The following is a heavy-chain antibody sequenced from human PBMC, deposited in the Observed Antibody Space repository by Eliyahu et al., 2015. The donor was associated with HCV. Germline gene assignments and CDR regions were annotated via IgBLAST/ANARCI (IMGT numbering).Heavy chain of an antibody. D-gene: IGHD5-18*01. V-gene: IGHV3-53*01. CDR2: XYSGGST. CDR3: ARGYSYGLYYYYGMDV. J-gene: IGHJ6*02. Sequence: EVQLVESGGDLIQPGGSLRLSCAASXFTXSSNYMSWVRQAPGKGLEWVSVXYSGGSTYYADSVKGRFTISRDNSKNTLYLQMNSLRAEDTAVYYCARGYSYGLYYYYGMDVWGQGTTVTVSS. CDR1: XFTXSSNY.